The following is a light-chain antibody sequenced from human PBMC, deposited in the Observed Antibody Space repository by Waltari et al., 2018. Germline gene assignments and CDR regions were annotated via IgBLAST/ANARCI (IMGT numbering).Light chain of an antibody. CDR2: QAS. Sequence: DIQLTQSPSSLSASVGDRVTITCRASQGISSYLVWYQQKPGKAPKLLSYQASSLQSGVQSRFSGGGSGTEFTLTISSLQPEDFAIYYCQQRKSYPLTFGGGTKVEIK. V-gene: IGKV1-9*01. CDR1: QGISSY. CDR3: QQRKSYPLT. J-gene: IGKJ4*01.